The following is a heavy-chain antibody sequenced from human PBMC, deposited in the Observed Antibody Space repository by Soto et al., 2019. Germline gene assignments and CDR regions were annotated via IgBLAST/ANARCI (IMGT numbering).Heavy chain of an antibody. CDR1: GFTFSNAW. V-gene: IGHV3-15*01. CDR2: IKSKTDGGTT. J-gene: IGHJ6*03. CDR3: TSGTDSIYGDDYYYSYHYMGV. D-gene: IGHD4-17*01. Sequence: GGALRLSCAASGFTFSNAWMSWVRQAPGKGLGWVGRIKSKTDGGTTDYAAPVKGRFTISRDDSKNTLYLQMNSLKTEDTAVYYCTSGTDSIYGDDYYYSYHYMGVWVKGTTVSVSS.